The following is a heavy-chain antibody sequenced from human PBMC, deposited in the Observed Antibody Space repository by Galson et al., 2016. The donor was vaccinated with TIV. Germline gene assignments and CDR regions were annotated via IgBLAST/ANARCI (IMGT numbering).Heavy chain of an antibody. CDR2: MHESGSS. CDR3: ARDCTSTTCRTYYYGMDV. D-gene: IGHD2-2*01. J-gene: IGHJ6*02. Sequence: SETLSLNCTVSGYSIASGYFWGWIRQPPGKGLEWLGNMHESGSSYYNPSLKSRLNISVDTSKNQFSLKLRSVTAADSAVYYCARDCTSTTCRTYYYGMDVWGQGTTVTVSS. V-gene: IGHV4-38-2*02. CDR1: GYSIASGYF.